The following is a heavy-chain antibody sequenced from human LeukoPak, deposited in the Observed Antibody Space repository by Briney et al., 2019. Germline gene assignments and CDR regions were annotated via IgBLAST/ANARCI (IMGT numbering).Heavy chain of an antibody. CDR3: ARSSGLNDFDY. CDR2: ISGSGGST. D-gene: IGHD3-22*01. J-gene: IGHJ4*02. Sequence: GGSLRLSCAASGFTFSSYGMSWVRQAPGKGLEWVSGISGSGGSTYYADSVKGRFTISRDNSKNTLYLQMNSLRAEDTAVYYCARSSGLNDFDYWGQGTLVTVSS. V-gene: IGHV3-23*01. CDR1: GFTFSSYG.